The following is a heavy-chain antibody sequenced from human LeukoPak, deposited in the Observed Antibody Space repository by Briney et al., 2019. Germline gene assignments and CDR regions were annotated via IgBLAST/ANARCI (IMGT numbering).Heavy chain of an antibody. D-gene: IGHD3-22*01. CDR3: ARGILQYYDSSGYYDY. V-gene: IGHV4-31*03. CDR1: GGSISSGGYY. Sequence: SETLSLTCTVSGGSISSGGYYWSWIRQHPGKGLEWIGYIYYSGSTYYNPFLKSRVTISVDTSKNQFSLKLSSVTAADTAVYYCARGILQYYDSSGYYDYWGQGTLVTVSS. J-gene: IGHJ4*02. CDR2: IYYSGST.